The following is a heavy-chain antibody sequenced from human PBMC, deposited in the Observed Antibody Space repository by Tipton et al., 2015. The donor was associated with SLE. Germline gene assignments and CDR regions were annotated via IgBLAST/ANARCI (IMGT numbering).Heavy chain of an antibody. V-gene: IGHV4-34*01. CDR2: INHSGST. CDR1: GGSFSGYY. Sequence: TLSLTCAVYGGSFSGYYWSWIRQPPGKGLEWIGEINHSGSTNYNPSLKSRVTISVDTSKNQFSLKLSSVTAADTAVYYCARLVLPASGVVDYWGQGPLVPVSS. D-gene: IGHD2-2*01. J-gene: IGHJ4*02. CDR3: ARLVLPASGVVDY.